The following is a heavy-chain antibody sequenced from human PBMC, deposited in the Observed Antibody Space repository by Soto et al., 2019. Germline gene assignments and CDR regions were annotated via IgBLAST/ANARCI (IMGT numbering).Heavy chain of an antibody. J-gene: IGHJ5*02. D-gene: IGHD6-13*01. Sequence: ASVKVSCKASGYTFTSYYMHWVRQAPGQGLEWMGIINPSGGSTSYAQKFQGRVTMTRDTSTSTVYMELSSLRSEDTAVYYCARDHAYSSSWYGSDIGNWFDPWGQGTLVPVPP. CDR1: GYTFTSYY. CDR2: INPSGGST. CDR3: ARDHAYSSSWYGSDIGNWFDP. V-gene: IGHV1-46*01.